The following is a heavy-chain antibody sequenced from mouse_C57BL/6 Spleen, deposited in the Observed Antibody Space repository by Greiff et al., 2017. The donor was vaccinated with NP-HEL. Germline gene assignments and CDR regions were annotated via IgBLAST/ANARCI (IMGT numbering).Heavy chain of an antibody. CDR3: ARKRDGYYAWFAY. Sequence: QVQLQQPGAELVKPGASVKMSCKASGYTFTSYWITWVKQRPGQGLEWIGDIYPGSGSTNYNEKFKSKGTLTVDTSSSTAYMQRSSLTSEDSAVYYCARKRDGYYAWFAYWGQGTLVTVSA. CDR2: IYPGSGST. CDR1: GYTFTSYW. J-gene: IGHJ3*01. D-gene: IGHD2-3*01. V-gene: IGHV1-55*01.